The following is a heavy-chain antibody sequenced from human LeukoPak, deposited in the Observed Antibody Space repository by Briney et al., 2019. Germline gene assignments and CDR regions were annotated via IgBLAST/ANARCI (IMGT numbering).Heavy chain of an antibody. V-gene: IGHV4-34*01. CDR3: ARWVVAAAGSFDY. D-gene: IGHD6-13*01. CDR2: INHSGST. J-gene: IGHJ4*02. Sequence: SETLSLTCAVYGGSFSGYYWSWIRQPPGKGLEWIGEINHSGSTNYNPSLKSRVTISVDTSKNQFSLKLSSVTAADTAVYYCARWVVAAAGSFDYWGQGTLVTVSP. CDR1: GGSFSGYY.